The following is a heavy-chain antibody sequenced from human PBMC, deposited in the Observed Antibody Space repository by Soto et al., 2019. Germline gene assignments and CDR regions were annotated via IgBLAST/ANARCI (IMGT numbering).Heavy chain of an antibody. V-gene: IGHV4-30-4*01. CDR1: GGSISSGDYY. D-gene: IGHD3-22*01. J-gene: IGHJ4*02. Sequence: PSETLSLTCTVSGGSISSGDYYWSWIRQPPGKGLEWIGYIYYSGSTYYNPSLKSRVTISVDTSKNQFSLKLSSVTAADTAVYYCARDRDSSGYGGTDYWGQGTLVTVSS. CDR3: ARDRDSSGYGGTDY. CDR2: IYYSGST.